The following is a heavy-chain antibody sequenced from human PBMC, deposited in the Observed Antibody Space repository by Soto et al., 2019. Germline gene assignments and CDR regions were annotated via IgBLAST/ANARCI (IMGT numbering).Heavy chain of an antibody. CDR3: ATYAMRVTGVFDF. CDR1: GYTFTGYW. Sequence: GESLKISCQGSGYTFTGYWIGWVRQMPGKGLEWMGIIYPGDSDTRYSPAFHGQVTMSADKAINTAYLEWASLRAADSAMYYCATYAMRVTGVFDFWGRGTLVTVSS. CDR2: IYPGDSDT. J-gene: IGHJ4*01. D-gene: IGHD3-9*01. V-gene: IGHV5-51*01.